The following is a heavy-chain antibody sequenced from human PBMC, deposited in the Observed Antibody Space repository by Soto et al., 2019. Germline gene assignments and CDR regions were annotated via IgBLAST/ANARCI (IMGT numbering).Heavy chain of an antibody. Sequence: SETLSLTCTVSGGSINSYYWSWIRQPPGKGLEWIGYIHDSGSTNYNPSLKSRVTISGDTSKKQFSLILSSVTAADTAVYYCARTPSIAARYFDYWGQGTLVTVSS. J-gene: IGHJ4*02. CDR1: GGSINSYY. V-gene: IGHV4-59*01. CDR2: IHDSGST. D-gene: IGHD6-6*01. CDR3: ARTPSIAARYFDY.